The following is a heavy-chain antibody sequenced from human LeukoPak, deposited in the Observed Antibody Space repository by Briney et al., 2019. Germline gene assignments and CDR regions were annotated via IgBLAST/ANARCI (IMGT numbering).Heavy chain of an antibody. CDR1: GCTFSSYA. V-gene: IGHV1-69*04. Sequence: SVKVSCKPSGCTFSSYAISWVRQAPGQGLEWLGRIIPILGIANYAQKFQGRVTITADKSTSTAYMELSSLRSEDTAVYYCARVDYYDSSGYPPDWGQGTLVTVSS. D-gene: IGHD3-22*01. CDR2: IIPILGIA. J-gene: IGHJ4*02. CDR3: ARVDYYDSSGYPPD.